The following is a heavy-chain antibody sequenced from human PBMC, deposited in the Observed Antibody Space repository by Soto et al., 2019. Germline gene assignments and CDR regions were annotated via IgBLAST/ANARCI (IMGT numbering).Heavy chain of an antibody. V-gene: IGHV4-34*02. CDR3: ARATCYYGLDV. CDR2: INHSGST. CDR1: GGSFSGYY. Sequence: QVQLQQWGAGLLKPSETLSLTCAVYGGSFSGYYWSCIRQPPGKGLGWIGEINHSGSTNYNPSLKSRLTISVDTSKNQFSLKLSSVTAADTAVYFCARATCYYGLDVWGQGTTVTVSS. J-gene: IGHJ6*02.